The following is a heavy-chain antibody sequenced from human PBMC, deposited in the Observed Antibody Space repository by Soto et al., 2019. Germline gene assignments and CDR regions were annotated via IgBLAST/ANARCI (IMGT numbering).Heavy chain of an antibody. CDR3: VHPRSTVQIPPT. CDR1: GLTFSMFS. D-gene: IGHD4-17*01. V-gene: IGHV3-64D*06. J-gene: IGHJ5*02. Sequence: GGSLRLSCSASGLTFSMFSMHWVRQAPGKGLEYVSGISSNGDSTYYADSVKGRFTISRDNSKNTLYLQMSSLRAVDTAVYYCVHPRSTVQIPPTWGQGTLVTVSS. CDR2: ISSNGDST.